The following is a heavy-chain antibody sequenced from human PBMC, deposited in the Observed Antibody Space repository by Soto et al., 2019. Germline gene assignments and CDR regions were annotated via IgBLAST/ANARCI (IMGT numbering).Heavy chain of an antibody. Sequence: SDTLSLTCTVSGGSIGIYYWSWIRQPPGKGLEWIGYIYYSGRTNYNPSLKSRVTISVDTSKNQFSLKLSSVTAADTAVYYCARQASYFDYWGQGTLVTVS. J-gene: IGHJ4*02. V-gene: IGHV4-59*08. CDR3: ARQASYFDY. CDR2: IYYSGRT. CDR1: GGSIGIYY.